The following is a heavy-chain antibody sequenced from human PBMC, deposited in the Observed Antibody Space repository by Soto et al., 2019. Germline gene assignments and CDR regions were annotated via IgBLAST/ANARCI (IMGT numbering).Heavy chain of an antibody. D-gene: IGHD3-16*01. CDR3: ALPRFDLARFHP. Sequence: SETLSLTCNVSGTSITSHYWSWLRQPPGKRLEWMGYIYHSGTSAYNPSLKSRVSFSVDTSKNQFSLRLTSVTAADTAVYFCALPRFDLARFHPWGQGTLVTL. CDR1: GTSITSHY. CDR2: IYHSGTS. J-gene: IGHJ5*02. V-gene: IGHV4-59*11.